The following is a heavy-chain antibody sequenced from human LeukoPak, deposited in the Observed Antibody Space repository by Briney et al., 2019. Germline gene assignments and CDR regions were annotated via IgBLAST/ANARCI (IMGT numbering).Heavy chain of an antibody. J-gene: IGHJ5*02. Sequence: ASVKVSCKASGYTFTSYGISWVRQAPGQGLEWMGWISAYNGNTNYAQKLQGRVTMTTDTSTSTAYMELRSLRSDDTAVYYCARVIVVVPAAPGGWNWFDPWGQGTLVTVSS. CDR1: GYTFTSYG. V-gene: IGHV1-18*01. CDR3: ARVIVVVPAAPGGWNWFDP. CDR2: ISAYNGNT. D-gene: IGHD2-2*01.